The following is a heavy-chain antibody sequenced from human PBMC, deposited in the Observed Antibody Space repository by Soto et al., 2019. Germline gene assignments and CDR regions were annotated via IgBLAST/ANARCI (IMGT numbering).Heavy chain of an antibody. V-gene: IGHV3-15*01. D-gene: IGHD3-10*01. CDR2: IKSKTDGGTT. CDR1: GFTFSNAW. CDR3: TTFWELNWSNDYYYYYGMDV. J-gene: IGHJ6*02. Sequence: GGSLRLSCAASGFTFSNAWMSWVRRAPGKGLEWVGRIKSKTDGGTTDYAAPVKGRFTISRDDSKNTLYLQMNSLKTEDTAVYYCTTFWELNWSNDYYYYYGMDVWGQGTTVTVSS.